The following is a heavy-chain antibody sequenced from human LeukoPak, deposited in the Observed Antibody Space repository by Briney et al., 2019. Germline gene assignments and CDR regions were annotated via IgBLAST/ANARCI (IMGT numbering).Heavy chain of an antibody. V-gene: IGHV3-23*01. Sequence: GGSLRLSCAASGFTFSSYAMSWVRQAPGKGLEWVSTISGSGGDTYFADSVKGRFIISRDNSKNTLYLQMDSLRAEDTAVYYCAIREPIGYWGQGALVTVSS. CDR1: GFTFSSYA. CDR2: ISGSGGDT. CDR3: AIREPIGY. D-gene: IGHD1-14*01. J-gene: IGHJ4*02.